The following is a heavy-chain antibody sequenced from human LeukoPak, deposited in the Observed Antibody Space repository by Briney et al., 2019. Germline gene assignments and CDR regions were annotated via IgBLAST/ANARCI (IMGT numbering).Heavy chain of an antibody. CDR3: ASFPPYMVRTDAFDI. J-gene: IGHJ3*02. Sequence: PGGSLRLSCAASGFTFSNHGMNWVRQAPGKGLEWVSSISRSSAYIYYADSVKGRFTISRDNAKNSLYLQMNSLRAEDTAVYYCASFPPYMVRTDAFDIWGQGTMVTVSS. CDR1: GFTFSNHG. D-gene: IGHD3-10*01. CDR2: ISRSSAYI. V-gene: IGHV3-21*01.